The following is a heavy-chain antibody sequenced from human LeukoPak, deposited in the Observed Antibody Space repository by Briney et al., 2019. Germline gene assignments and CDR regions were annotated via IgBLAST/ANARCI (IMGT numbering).Heavy chain of an antibody. V-gene: IGHV4-39*01. J-gene: IGHJ5*02. CDR3: ASHFPSIAAADPNWFDP. Sequence: SETLSLTCTVSGGAISSSSYYWGWIRQPPGKGLEWIGSIYYSGGTYYNPSLKSRVTISVDTSKNQFSLKLSSVTAADTAVYCCASHFPSIAAADPNWFDPWGQGTLVTVSS. D-gene: IGHD6-13*01. CDR1: GGAISSSSYY. CDR2: IYYSGGT.